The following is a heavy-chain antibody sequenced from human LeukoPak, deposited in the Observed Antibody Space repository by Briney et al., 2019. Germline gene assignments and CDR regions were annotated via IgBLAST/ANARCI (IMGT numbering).Heavy chain of an antibody. CDR1: GGSFSGYY. J-gene: IGHJ5*02. Sequence: PSETLSLTCAVYGGSFSGYYWSWIRQPPGKGLEWIGEINHSGSTNYNPSLKSRVTISVDTSKNQFSLKLSSVTAADTAVYYCARGLSKRYVVAPWSQGTLVIVSS. D-gene: IGHD2-2*01. CDR3: ARGLSKRYVVAP. V-gene: IGHV4-34*01. CDR2: INHSGST.